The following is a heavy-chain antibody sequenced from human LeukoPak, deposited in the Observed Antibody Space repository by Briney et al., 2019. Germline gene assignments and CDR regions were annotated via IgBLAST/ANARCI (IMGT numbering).Heavy chain of an antibody. CDR2: IYYNGNT. J-gene: IGHJ5*02. CDR1: GGTLNSHY. CDR3: ARQTGTFDP. Sequence: KPSETLSLTCTVSGGTLNSHYWAWIRQPPGKGLEWIGYIYYNGNTNYNPSLKSRVTISVDTSKNQFSLRLISVTSADTAVYYCARQTGTFDPWGQGTLVTVSS. V-gene: IGHV4-59*11.